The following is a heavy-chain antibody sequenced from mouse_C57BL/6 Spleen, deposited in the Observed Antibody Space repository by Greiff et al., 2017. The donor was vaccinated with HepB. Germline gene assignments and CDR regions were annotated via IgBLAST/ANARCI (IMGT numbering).Heavy chain of an antibody. CDR1: GYTFTEYT. CDR3: ARHEDTTVVAHWYFDV. CDR2: FYPGSGSI. J-gene: IGHJ1*03. V-gene: IGHV1-62-2*01. D-gene: IGHD1-1*01. Sequence: QVTLKESGAELVKPGASVKLSCKASGYTFTEYTIHWVKQRSGQGLEWIGWFYPGSGSIKYNEKFKDKATLTADKSSSTVYMELSRLTSEDSAVYFCARHEDTTVVAHWYFDVWGTGTTVTVSS.